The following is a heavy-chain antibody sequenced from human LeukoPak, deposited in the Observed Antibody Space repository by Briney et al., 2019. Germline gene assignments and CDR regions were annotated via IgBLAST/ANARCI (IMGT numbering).Heavy chain of an antibody. V-gene: IGHV3-11*04. CDR2: ISGSGTDI. CDR1: GFNFSDPF. D-gene: IGHD5-18*01. J-gene: IGHJ4*02. Sequence: GGSLRLSCEASGFNFSDPFMSWIRQAPGKGLECLSYISGSGTDINYADSVRDRFTISRDNAKNLLYLQMNYLRVEDTAVYCCARTARHLDYWGQGTLVTVSS. CDR3: ARTARHLDY.